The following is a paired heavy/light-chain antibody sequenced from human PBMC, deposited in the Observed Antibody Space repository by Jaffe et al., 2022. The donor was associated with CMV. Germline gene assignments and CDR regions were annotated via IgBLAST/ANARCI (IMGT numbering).Light chain of an antibody. V-gene: IGKV3-11*01. CDR3: QHRTNWPPTVYT. Sequence: EIVLTQSPATLSLSPGERATLSCRASQSVSSYLAWYQQRPGQAPRLLIYDASNRAPGIPARFSGSGSGTDFTLTISSLEPEDFAVYYCQHRTNWPPTVYTFGQGTKLEIK. CDR1: QSVSSY. J-gene: IGKJ2*01. CDR2: DAS.
Heavy chain of an antibody. J-gene: IGHJ6*02. CDR3: ARGPYYYGSGSYSPVRGMDV. CDR1: GGSFTAHY. CDR2: INDIGST. D-gene: IGHD3-10*01. Sequence: QVQMQQWGAGLLRPSETLSLICAVHGGSFTAHYWSWVRQPPGKGLEWIGEINDIGSTNYNPSLKTRVTISVDTSKSQFSLRLTSVTAADTAVYYCARGPYYYGSGSYSPVRGMDVWGQGTTVTVSS. V-gene: IGHV4-34*02.